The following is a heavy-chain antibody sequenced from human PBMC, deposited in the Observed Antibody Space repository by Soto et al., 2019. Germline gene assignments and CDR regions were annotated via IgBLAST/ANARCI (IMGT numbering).Heavy chain of an antibody. Sequence: QVQLVQSGAEVKKPGASVKVSCKASGYTFTSYAMHWVRQAPGQRLEWMGWINAGNGNTKYSQKFQGRVTITRDTSASTAYMELSSLRSEDTAVYYCARAIAAAGDFDYWGQGTLVTVSS. CDR1: GYTFTSYA. CDR3: ARAIAAAGDFDY. J-gene: IGHJ4*02. V-gene: IGHV1-3*01. D-gene: IGHD6-13*01. CDR2: INAGNGNT.